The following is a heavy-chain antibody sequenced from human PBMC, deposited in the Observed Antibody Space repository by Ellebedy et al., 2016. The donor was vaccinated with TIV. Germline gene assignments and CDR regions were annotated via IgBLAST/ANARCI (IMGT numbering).Heavy chain of an antibody. V-gene: IGHV3-11*04. CDR1: GFTFRDYY. CDR3: ARRGYEGGVEY. D-gene: IGHD3-3*01. Sequence: GESLKISCGASGFTFRDYYLYWIRQAPGQGLEWVSHISNTGTTKYYADSVKGRFTISRDNAKNSLYLEMRSLRTEDTALYYCARRGYEGGVEYWGQGTLVTVSS. CDR2: ISNTGTTK. J-gene: IGHJ4*02.